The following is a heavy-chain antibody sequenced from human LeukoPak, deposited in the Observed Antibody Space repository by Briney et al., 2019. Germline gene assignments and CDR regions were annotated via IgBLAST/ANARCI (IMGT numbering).Heavy chain of an antibody. CDR3: ARGRLVIMPSGPLIFDY. D-gene: IGHD3-9*01. J-gene: IGHJ4*01. CDR2: INPNSGGT. V-gene: IGHV1-2*06. Sequence: VASVTVSCKASGYTFTGYYMHWVRQAPGQGLEWMGRINPNSGGTNYAQKFQGRVTMTRDTSISTAYMELSRLRSDDTAVYYCARGRLVIMPSGPLIFDYWGRGTLVSVSS. CDR1: GYTFTGYY.